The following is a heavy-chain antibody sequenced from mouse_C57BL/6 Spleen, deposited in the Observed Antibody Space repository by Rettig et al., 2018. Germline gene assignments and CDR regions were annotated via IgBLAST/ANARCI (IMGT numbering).Heavy chain of an antibody. CDR2: IYPGNGDT. Sequence: QAYLQQSGAELVRPGASVKMSCKASGYTFTSYNMHWVKQTPRQGLEWIGAIYPGNGDTSYNQKFKGKATLTVDKSSSTAYMQLSSLTSEDSAVYFCARGDYGSSYWYFDVWGTGTTVTVSS. CDR1: GYTFTSYN. CDR3: ARGDYGSSYWYFDV. J-gene: IGHJ1*03. V-gene: IGHV1-12*01. D-gene: IGHD1-1*01.